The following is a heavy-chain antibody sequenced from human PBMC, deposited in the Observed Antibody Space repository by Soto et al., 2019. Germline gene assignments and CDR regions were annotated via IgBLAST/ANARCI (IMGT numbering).Heavy chain of an antibody. V-gene: IGHV5-51*01. CDR3: ARPRSSSRNYYGMDV. Sequence: PGESLKISCQGSGYSFSNYWIGWVRQMPGKGLEWMGIVYPGDSDTNYSPSFQGHVTISADKSISTAYLQWSSLKASDTAMYYCARPRSSSRNYYGMDVWGQGTTVTVSS. CDR1: GYSFSNYW. CDR2: VYPGDSDT. D-gene: IGHD6-13*01. J-gene: IGHJ6*02.